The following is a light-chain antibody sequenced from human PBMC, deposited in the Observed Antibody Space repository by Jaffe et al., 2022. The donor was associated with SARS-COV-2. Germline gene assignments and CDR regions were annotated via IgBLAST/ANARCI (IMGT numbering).Light chain of an antibody. CDR3: QKYNGAPIT. CDR1: QNLGHY. V-gene: IGKV1-27*01. J-gene: IGKJ4*01. CDR2: ATS. Sequence: DIQMTQSPSSLSASVGDRVTITCRASQNLGHYLAWYQQKPGEKPKLLIYATSTLQSEVPSRFSGSGFGTDFTLTITSLQPEDVATYYCQKYNGAPITIGGGTKVEIK.